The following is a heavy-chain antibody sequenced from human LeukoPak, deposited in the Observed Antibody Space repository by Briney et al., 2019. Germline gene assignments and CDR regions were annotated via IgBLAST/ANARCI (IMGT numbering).Heavy chain of an antibody. Sequence: PSETLSLTCTVSGGSISSNSYYWGWIRQPPGKGLEWIGSIFYSGNTYYNPSLQTRVSISVDPSKNHFSLRLTSVTAADSAIYYCVRDERATAFFRFDPWGQGTLVTVAS. CDR3: VRDERATAFFRFDP. CDR2: IFYSGNT. V-gene: IGHV4-39*07. J-gene: IGHJ5*02. D-gene: IGHD3-3*02. CDR1: GGSISSNSYY.